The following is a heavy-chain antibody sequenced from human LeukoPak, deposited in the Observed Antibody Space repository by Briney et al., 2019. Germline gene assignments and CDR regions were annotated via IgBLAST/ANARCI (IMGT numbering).Heavy chain of an antibody. D-gene: IGHD3-22*01. CDR1: GDSISTSNSY. CDR3: ARRTGTYYYDSSGYSPWRYYFDY. V-gene: IGHV4-39*01. Sequence: SETLSLTCTVSGDSISTSNSYWGWIRQPPGKGLEWIGSIYYSGNTYYNASLKSRVTISVDTSKNQFSLKLTSVTAADTAVYYCARRTGTYYYDSSGYSPWRYYFDYWGQGTLVTVSS. CDR2: IYYSGNT. J-gene: IGHJ4*02.